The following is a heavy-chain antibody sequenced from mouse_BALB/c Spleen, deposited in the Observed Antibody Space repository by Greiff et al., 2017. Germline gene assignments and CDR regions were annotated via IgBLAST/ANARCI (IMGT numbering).Heavy chain of an antibody. CDR1: GYSITSDYA. J-gene: IGHJ3*01. D-gene: IGHD2-3*01. V-gene: IGHV3-2*02. CDR3: ANIYDGYSSWFAY. CDR2: ISYSGST. Sequence: EVQLKESGPGLVKPSQSLSLTCTVTGYSITSDYAWNWIRQFPGNKLEWMGYISYSGSTSYNPSLKSRISITRDTSKNQFFLQLNSVTTEDTATYYCANIYDGYSSWFAYWGQGTLVTVSA.